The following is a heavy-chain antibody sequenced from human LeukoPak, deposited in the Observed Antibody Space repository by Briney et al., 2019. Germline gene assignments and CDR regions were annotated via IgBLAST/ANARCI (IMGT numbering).Heavy chain of an antibody. J-gene: IGHJ6*03. CDR3: ASTKPGYSGGWPRNYYYYYMDV. D-gene: IGHD6-19*01. CDR2: IYTSGST. Sequence: SETLSLTCTVSGGSISSGSYYWSWIRQPAGKGLEWIGRIYTSGSTNYNPSLKSRVTISVDTSKNQFSLKLSSVTAADTAVYYCASTKPGYSGGWPRNYYYYYMDVWGKGTTVTVSS. CDR1: GGSISSGSYY. V-gene: IGHV4-61*02.